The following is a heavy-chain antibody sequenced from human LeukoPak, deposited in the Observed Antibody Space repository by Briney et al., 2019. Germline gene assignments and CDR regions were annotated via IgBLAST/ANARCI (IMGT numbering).Heavy chain of an antibody. J-gene: IGHJ4*02. V-gene: IGHV3-7*01. CDR3: ARDGGSGNPGADY. CDR2: IKPDGSEK. CDR1: GFTFGSYW. Sequence: GGSLTLSCAASGFTFGSYWMSWVRQAPGKGLEWVANIKPDGSEKYYVDSVKGRFTISRDNAENSLYLQMNCLRAEDTAVYYCARDGGSGNPGADYWGQGTLVIVSS. D-gene: IGHD2-15*01.